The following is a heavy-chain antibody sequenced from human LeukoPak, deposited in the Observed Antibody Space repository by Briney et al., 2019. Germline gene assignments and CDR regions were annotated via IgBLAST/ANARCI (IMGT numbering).Heavy chain of an antibody. CDR3: ARQRGSGCLDY. CDR2: IRADGSEQ. D-gene: IGHD6-19*01. CDR1: GFTFSSYW. V-gene: IGHV3-7*01. J-gene: IGHJ4*02. Sequence: GGSLRLSCAASGFTFSSYWMSWVRQAPGEGLEWVATIRADGSEQSYVDSVKGRFTISRDNAKNSLSLQMNSLRAEDTAVYYCARQRGSGCLDYWGQGTLVTVSS.